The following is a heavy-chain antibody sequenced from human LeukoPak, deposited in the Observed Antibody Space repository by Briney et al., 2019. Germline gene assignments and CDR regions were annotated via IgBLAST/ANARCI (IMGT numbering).Heavy chain of an antibody. J-gene: IGHJ4*02. CDR2: IIPIFGTA. CDR1: GGTFCSYA. D-gene: IGHD2-15*01. Sequence: SVKVSCKASGGTFCSYAIRWGRQAPGQGLEWMGGIIPIFGTANYAQKFQGRVTITADESTSTAYMELSSLRSEDTAVYYCAADTPKDIVVVVAATGIGPFDYWGQGTLVTVSS. V-gene: IGHV1-69*01. CDR3: AADTPKDIVVVVAATGIGPFDY.